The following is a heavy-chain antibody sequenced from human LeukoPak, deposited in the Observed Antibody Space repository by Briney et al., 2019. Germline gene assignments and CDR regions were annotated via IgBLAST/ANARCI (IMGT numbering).Heavy chain of an antibody. CDR1: GGSISSSTYH. D-gene: IGHD3-10*01. Sequence: SETLSLTCTVSGGSISSSTYHWGWIRQPPGKGLEWIGSIYYSGSTYYNPSLKSRVTISVDTSKNQFSLKLSSVTAPDTAVYYCATVSMVRGVESDHWGQGTLVTVSS. J-gene: IGHJ4*02. CDR2: IYYSGST. V-gene: IGHV4-39*01. CDR3: ATVSMVRGVESDH.